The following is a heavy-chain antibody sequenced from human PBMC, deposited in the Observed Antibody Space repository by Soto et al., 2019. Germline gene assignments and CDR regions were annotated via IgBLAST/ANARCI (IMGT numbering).Heavy chain of an antibody. V-gene: IGHV3-30-3*01. CDR1: GFTFSSYA. D-gene: IGHD2-21*02. CDR2: ISYDGSNK. CDR3: ARAIVVVTAIHYYYYGVDV. J-gene: IGHJ6*02. Sequence: GGSLILSCAASGFTFSSYAMHWVRQAPGKGLEWVAVISYDGSNKYYADSVKGRFTISRDNSKNTLYLQMNSLRAEDTAVYYCARAIVVVTAIHYYYYGVDVWGQGTTVTVSS.